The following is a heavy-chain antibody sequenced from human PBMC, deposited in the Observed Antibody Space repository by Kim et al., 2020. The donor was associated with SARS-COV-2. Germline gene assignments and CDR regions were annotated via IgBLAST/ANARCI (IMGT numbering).Heavy chain of an antibody. D-gene: IGHD2-2*01. V-gene: IGHV3-30*02. J-gene: IGHJ5*02. Sequence: VKDRFTIARDNSKSTLYMQMNSLRPEDTAVYYCAKAPIVDVPTGKTWFDPWGQGTLVIVSS. CDR3: AKAPIVDVPTGKTWFDP.